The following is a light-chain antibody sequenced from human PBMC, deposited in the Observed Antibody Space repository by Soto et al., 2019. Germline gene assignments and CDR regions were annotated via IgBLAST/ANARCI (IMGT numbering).Light chain of an antibody. Sequence: IVLTQSPGTLSLSPGERAALSCMASQSLDDRHLAWYQHKPGQAPRVLIYGASNRATGIPVRFSGSGSGTDFTLTISRLETEDFAVYYCQQYSISKWTFGQGTKVEIK. CDR1: QSLDDRH. CDR2: GAS. J-gene: IGKJ1*01. V-gene: IGKV3-20*01. CDR3: QQYSISKWT.